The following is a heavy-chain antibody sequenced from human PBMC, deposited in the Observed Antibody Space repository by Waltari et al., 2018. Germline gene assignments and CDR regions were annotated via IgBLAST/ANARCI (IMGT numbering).Heavy chain of an antibody. CDR1: GYTLTELS. CDR3: ATVPIERWWWKSPFDL. Sequence: QVQLVQSGAEVKKPGASVKVSCKVSGYTLTELSMHWVRQAPGKGLEWMGGFDPEDGETIYAQKFQGRVTMTEDTSTDTAYMELSSLRSEDTAVYYCATVPIERWWWKSPFDLWGRGTLVTVSS. J-gene: IGHJ2*01. V-gene: IGHV1-24*01. D-gene: IGHD2-21*01. CDR2: FDPEDGET.